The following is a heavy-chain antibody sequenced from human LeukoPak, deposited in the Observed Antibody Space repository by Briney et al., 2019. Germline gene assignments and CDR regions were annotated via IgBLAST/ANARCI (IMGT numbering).Heavy chain of an antibody. Sequence: SETLSLTCNVSGGSIRGYYWSWIRQPPGKGLEWIGYIYSSGSTNYNPSLKSRVTMSVDTSKNQFSLKVSSVTAADTAVYYCAKDRSIAAGDDAFDIWGQGTMVTVSS. J-gene: IGHJ3*02. CDR1: GGSIRGYY. V-gene: IGHV4-59*01. D-gene: IGHD6-13*01. CDR3: AKDRSIAAGDDAFDI. CDR2: IYSSGST.